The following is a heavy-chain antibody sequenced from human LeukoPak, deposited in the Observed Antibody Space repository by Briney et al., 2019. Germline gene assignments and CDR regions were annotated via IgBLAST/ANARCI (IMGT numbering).Heavy chain of an antibody. Sequence: SETLSLTCAVYGGSFSGYYWGWIRQSPGKGLEWIGRIYGRASTSYNPSLMNRVTMSVDTSKNHFSLQLTSVTAADTAVYYCARYDSRGSASTRFDYWGPGILVTVSS. V-gene: IGHV4-59*10. CDR1: GGSFSGYY. CDR2: IYGRAST. J-gene: IGHJ4*02. D-gene: IGHD6-19*01. CDR3: ARYDSRGSASTRFDY.